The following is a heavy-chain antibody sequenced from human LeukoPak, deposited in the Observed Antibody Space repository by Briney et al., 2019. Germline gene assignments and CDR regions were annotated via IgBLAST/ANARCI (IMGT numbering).Heavy chain of an antibody. CDR1: GYTFTSYG. Sequence: ASVKVSCKASGYTFTSYGISWVRQAPGQGLEWMGWISAYNGNTNYAQKLQGRVTMTTDTSTSTAYMELSSLRSEDTAVYYCATEEMATTDAFGIWGQGTMVTVSS. V-gene: IGHV1-18*01. CDR2: ISAYNGNT. D-gene: IGHD5-24*01. J-gene: IGHJ3*02. CDR3: ATEEMATTDAFGI.